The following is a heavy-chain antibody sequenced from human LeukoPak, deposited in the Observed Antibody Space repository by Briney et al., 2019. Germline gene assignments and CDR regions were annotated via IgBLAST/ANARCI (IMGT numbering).Heavy chain of an antibody. Sequence: GGSLRLSRAASGFTFSRYAMHWVRQAPGKGLEWVAVISYDGSNKYYADSVKGRFTISRDNSKNTLYLQMNSLRAEDTAVYYCARPYSGSYYWGMDVWGQGTTVTVSS. J-gene: IGHJ6*02. V-gene: IGHV3-30-3*01. D-gene: IGHD1-26*01. CDR2: ISYDGSNK. CDR1: GFTFSRYA. CDR3: ARPYSGSYYWGMDV.